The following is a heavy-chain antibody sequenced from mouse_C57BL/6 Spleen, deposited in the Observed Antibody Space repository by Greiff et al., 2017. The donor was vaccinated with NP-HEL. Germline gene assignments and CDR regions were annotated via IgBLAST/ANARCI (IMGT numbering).Heavy chain of an antibody. J-gene: IGHJ2*01. Sequence: VQLQQSGPGLVQPSQSLSITCTVSGFSLTSYGVHWVRQSPGKGLEWLGVIWRGGSTDYNAAFISRLSISKDNSKSQVFFKMNSLQADDTAIYYCARTLGNYYFDYWGQGTTLTVSS. CDR3: ARTLGNYYFDY. CDR1: GFSLTSYG. D-gene: IGHD2-1*01. CDR2: IWRGGST. V-gene: IGHV2-2*01.